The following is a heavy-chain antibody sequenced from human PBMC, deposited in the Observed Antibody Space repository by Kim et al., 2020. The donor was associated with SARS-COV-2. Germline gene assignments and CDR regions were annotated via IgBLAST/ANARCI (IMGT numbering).Heavy chain of an antibody. D-gene: IGHD2-21*02. Sequence: KFQDRVTMARDTSTSTVSMELSSLRSEDTAVYYCARALGDCNGDCYSVYDYWGQGTLVTVSS. V-gene: IGHV1-46*01. CDR3: ARALGDCNGDCYSVYDY. J-gene: IGHJ4*02.